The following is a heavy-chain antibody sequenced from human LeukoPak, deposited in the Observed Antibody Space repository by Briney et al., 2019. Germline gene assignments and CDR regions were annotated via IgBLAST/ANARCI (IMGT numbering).Heavy chain of an antibody. Sequence: ASVKVSCKASGYTFTSYDINWVRQATGQGLEWMGWMNPNSGNTGYAQKFQGRVTMTRNTSISTANMELSSLRSEDTAVYYCASGGRDYDILTGYFNWFDPWGQGTLVTVSS. D-gene: IGHD3-9*01. V-gene: IGHV1-8*01. CDR3: ASGGRDYDILTGYFNWFDP. J-gene: IGHJ5*02. CDR1: GYTFTSYD. CDR2: MNPNSGNT.